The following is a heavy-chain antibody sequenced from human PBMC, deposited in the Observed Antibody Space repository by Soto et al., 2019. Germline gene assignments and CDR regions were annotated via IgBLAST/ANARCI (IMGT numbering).Heavy chain of an antibody. CDR2: IYHSGNT. D-gene: IGHD2-15*01. CDR3: VRDFVTNKDWLGT. Sequence: ETLSRTCAVSGYAISRGSYWDWIREPPEKGMEWIGSIYHSGNTYFNPALESRVTISVDTSKNQFSLKLSSVTAADTAVYYCVRDFVTNKDWLGTWGQGILVTVSS. CDR1: GYAISRGSY. J-gene: IGHJ5*02. V-gene: IGHV4-38-2*02.